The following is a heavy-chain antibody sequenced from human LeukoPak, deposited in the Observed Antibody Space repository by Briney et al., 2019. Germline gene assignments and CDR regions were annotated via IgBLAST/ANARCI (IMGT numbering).Heavy chain of an antibody. CDR1: GGSISSYY. V-gene: IGHV4-59*01. Sequence: SETLSLTCTVSGGSISSYYWSWIRQPPGKGLEWIGYIYYSGCTNYNPSLKSRVTISVDTSKNQFSLKLSSVTAADTAVYYCARSPRRYQLLSFDYWGQGTLVTVSS. CDR3: ARSPRRYQLLSFDY. CDR2: IYYSGCT. J-gene: IGHJ4*02. D-gene: IGHD2-2*01.